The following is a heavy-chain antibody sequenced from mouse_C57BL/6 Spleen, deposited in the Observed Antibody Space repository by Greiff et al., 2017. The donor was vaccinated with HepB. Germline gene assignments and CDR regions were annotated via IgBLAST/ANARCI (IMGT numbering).Heavy chain of an antibody. J-gene: IGHJ2*01. CDR1: GYTFTDYN. CDR3: ARSVYYGNCADY. D-gene: IGHD2-1*01. CDR2: INPNNGGT. V-gene: IGHV1-22*01. Sequence: EVQLQQSGPELVKPGASVKMSCKASGYTFTDYNMHWVKQSHGKSLEWIGYINPNNGGTSYNQKFKGKATLTVNKSSSTAYMELRSLTSEDSAVYYCARSVYYGNCADYWGQGTTLTVSS.